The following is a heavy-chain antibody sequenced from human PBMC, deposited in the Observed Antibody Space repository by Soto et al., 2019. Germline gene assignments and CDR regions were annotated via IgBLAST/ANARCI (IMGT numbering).Heavy chain of an antibody. D-gene: IGHD4-4*01. V-gene: IGHV3-74*01. Sequence: EVQLVESEGGLVQRGGSLRLSCAASGFTFDYYWMHWVRQAPGQGLVWVAHIQNDGSRTTYADSVKGRFTISRDNAKNTMYLLRNSLRAEDTAVYYCARGNLGGFDLWGQGTTVTVSS. J-gene: IGHJ3*01. CDR1: GFTFDYYW. CDR2: IQNDGSRT. CDR3: ARGNLGGFDL.